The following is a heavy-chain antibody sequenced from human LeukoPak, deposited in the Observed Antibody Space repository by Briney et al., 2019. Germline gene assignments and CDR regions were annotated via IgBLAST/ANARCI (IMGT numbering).Heavy chain of an antibody. CDR1: GFTFSSYG. J-gene: IGHJ4*02. CDR3: AAATTYCAGNCQYYFDY. Sequence: GGSLRLSCAASGFTFSSYGMSWVRQAPGKGLEWVSAIIGSGGSTYYADAVKGRFTISRDNSKNSLYLEMNTLRAEDTAVYYCAAATTYCAGNCQYYFDYWGQGTLVTVSS. CDR2: IIGSGGST. V-gene: IGHV3-23*01. D-gene: IGHD2-21*02.